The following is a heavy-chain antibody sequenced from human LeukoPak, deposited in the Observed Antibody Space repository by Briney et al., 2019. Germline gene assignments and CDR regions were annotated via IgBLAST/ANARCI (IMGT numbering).Heavy chain of an antibody. D-gene: IGHD1-26*01. J-gene: IGHJ6*02. CDR3: AADGVGATNYYGMDV. CDR1: GFTFTSSA. Sequence: SVNVSFTSSGFTFTSSAMQVVRQARGQPLEWIGWIVVGSGNTNYAQKFQERVTITRDMSTSTAYMELSSLRSEDTAVYYCAADGVGATNYYGMDVWGQGTTVSVSS. V-gene: IGHV1-58*02. CDR2: IVVGSGNT.